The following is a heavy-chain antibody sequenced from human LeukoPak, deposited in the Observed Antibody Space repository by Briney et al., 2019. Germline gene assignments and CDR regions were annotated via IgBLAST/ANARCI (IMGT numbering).Heavy chain of an antibody. CDR1: GVSISSWY. CDR3: AREAVTTXSYYXXWFDP. D-gene: IGHD4-11*01. CDR2: IYTSGTT. V-gene: IGHV4-4*07. Sequence: SETLSLTCTVSGVSISSWYWSWIRQPAGKGLEWMGRIYTSGTTTYNPSLSSRVTMSLATSKSQFSLKLDSVTAADTAVYYCAREAVTTXSYYXXWFDP. J-gene: IGHJ5*02.